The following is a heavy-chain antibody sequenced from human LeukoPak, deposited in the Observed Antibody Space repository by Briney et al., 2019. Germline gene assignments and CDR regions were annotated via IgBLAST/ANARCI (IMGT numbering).Heavy chain of an antibody. CDR2: INSDGSST. Sequence: GGSLRLSCAASGFTFSGYWMHWVRQAPGKGLVWVSRINSDGSSTSYADSVKGRFTISRDNAKNTLYLQMNSLRAEDTAVYYCAREGMEWLEDYWGQGTLVTVSS. D-gene: IGHD3-3*01. J-gene: IGHJ4*02. CDR3: AREGMEWLEDY. V-gene: IGHV3-74*01. CDR1: GFTFSGYW.